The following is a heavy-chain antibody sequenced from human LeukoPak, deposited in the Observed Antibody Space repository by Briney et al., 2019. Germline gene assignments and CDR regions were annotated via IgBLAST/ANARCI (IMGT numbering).Heavy chain of an antibody. Sequence: SETLSLTCTVSGGSISSYYWSWIRQPPGKGLEWIGYIYYSGSTNYNPSLKSRVTISVDTSKNQFSLKLSSVTAADTAVYYCATKYDSSGYGDAFDIWGQGTMVTVSS. V-gene: IGHV4-59*01. D-gene: IGHD3-22*01. CDR3: ATKYDSSGYGDAFDI. J-gene: IGHJ3*02. CDR2: IYYSGST. CDR1: GGSISSYY.